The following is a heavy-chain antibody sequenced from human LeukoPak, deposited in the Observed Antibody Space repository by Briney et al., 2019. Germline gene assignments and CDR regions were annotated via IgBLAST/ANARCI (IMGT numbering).Heavy chain of an antibody. J-gene: IGHJ4*02. V-gene: IGHV3-23*01. CDR2: ISGSGGST. CDR3: AKLGTGRLCTSHCYTDY. Sequence: GGSLRRSCAAAGFTFSSFAMRWVRQAPGKGLEWVSAISGSGGSTYYADSVKGRFTISRDNSKDTLYLQMNSLRAEDTAVYYCAKLGTGRLCTSHCYTDYWGQGTLVTVSS. D-gene: IGHD2-2*02. CDR1: GFTFSSFA.